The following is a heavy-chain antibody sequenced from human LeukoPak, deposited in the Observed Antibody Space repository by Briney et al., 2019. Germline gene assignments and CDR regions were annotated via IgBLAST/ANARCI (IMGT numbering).Heavy chain of an antibody. CDR2: ISGSGGST. CDR3: AKGGSTYYYGSGSSRYYFDY. Sequence: ETLSLTCAVYGGSFSGYYWSWIRQPPGKGLEWVSAISGSGGSTYYADSVKGRSTISRDNSKNTLYLQMNSLRAEDTAVYYCAKGGSTYYYGSGSSRYYFDYWGQGTLVTVSS. V-gene: IGHV3-23*01. D-gene: IGHD3-10*01. CDR1: GGSFSGYY. J-gene: IGHJ4*02.